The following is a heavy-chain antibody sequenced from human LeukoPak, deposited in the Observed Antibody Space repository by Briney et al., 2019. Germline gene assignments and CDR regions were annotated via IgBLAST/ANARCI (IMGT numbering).Heavy chain of an antibody. J-gene: IGHJ3*02. CDR1: GGSISSSSYY. CDR3: ARVDSYDGDAFDI. CDR2: IYYSGSA. D-gene: IGHD3-22*01. Sequence: PSETLSLACTVSGGSISSSSYYWGWIRQPPGKGLEWIGYIYYSGSANYSPSLKSRVTISIDTSKNQFSLRLSSVTAADTALYYCARVDSYDGDAFDIWGQGTMVTVSS. V-gene: IGHV4-61*05.